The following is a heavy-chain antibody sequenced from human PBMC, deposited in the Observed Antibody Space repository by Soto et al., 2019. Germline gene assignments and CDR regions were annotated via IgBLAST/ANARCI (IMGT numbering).Heavy chain of an antibody. J-gene: IGHJ4*02. V-gene: IGHV2-5*02. CDR1: GFSLSNSGVG. Sequence: QITLKESGPSPVKPTQPLTVTCTFSGFSLSNSGVGVAWIRQPPGKALEWLALIYGDNDKRYSPSLKTRLTITKATSKTQLVLRMTNMDPVDTATYYWAHRTLHGYGDYDTGTSQVFDSWGQGTLVTVSS. CDR3: AHRTLHGYGDYDTGTSQVFDS. D-gene: IGHD4-17*01. CDR2: IYGDNDK.